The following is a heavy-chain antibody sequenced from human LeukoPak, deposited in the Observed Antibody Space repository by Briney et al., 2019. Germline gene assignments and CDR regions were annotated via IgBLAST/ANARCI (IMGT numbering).Heavy chain of an antibody. Sequence: PGGSLRLSCAVSGLTFSRYAMSWVRQAPEKGLEWVSAISATGTTYYPDSAKGRFTISRDNSKNTVYLQMNSLRAEDTAVYYCARYYYMDVWGKGTTVTVSS. V-gene: IGHV3-23*01. CDR1: GLTFSRYA. CDR3: ARYYYMDV. CDR2: ISATGTT. J-gene: IGHJ6*03.